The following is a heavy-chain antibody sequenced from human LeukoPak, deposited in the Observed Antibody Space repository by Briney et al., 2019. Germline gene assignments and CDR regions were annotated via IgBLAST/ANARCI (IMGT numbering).Heavy chain of an antibody. CDR1: GFTFSSYA. V-gene: IGHV3-30-3*02. CDR3: TKDVQVGPTRGFFDF. CDR2: ISYDGSNK. Sequence: QTGGSLRLSCAASGFTFSSYAMHWVRQAPGKGLEWVAVISYDGSNKYYADSVKGRFTISRDNSKSILYLQMDGLRAEDTAIYFCTKDVQVGPTRGFFDFWGQGTLVTVSS. D-gene: IGHD1-26*01. J-gene: IGHJ4*03.